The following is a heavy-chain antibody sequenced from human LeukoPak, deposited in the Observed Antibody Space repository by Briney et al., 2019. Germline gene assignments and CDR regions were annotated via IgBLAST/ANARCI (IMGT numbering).Heavy chain of an antibody. V-gene: IGHV4-59*12. D-gene: IGHD5-24*01. CDR2: IYFGGST. Sequence: SETLSLTCSVSGGSLSSYYWSWIRQPPGKGLEWIGYIYFGGSTNYNPSLKSRVTISVDTSRNQFSLKLNSMTGADTAVYYCARGGNWLQSDYWGQGTLVTVSS. CDR1: GGSLSSYY. J-gene: IGHJ4*02. CDR3: ARGGNWLQSDY.